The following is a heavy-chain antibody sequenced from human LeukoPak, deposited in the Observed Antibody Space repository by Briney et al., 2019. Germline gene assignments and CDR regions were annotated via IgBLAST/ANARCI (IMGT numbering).Heavy chain of an antibody. D-gene: IGHD4-17*01. CDR3: ARDYSGAAPFDY. V-gene: IGHV1-46*01. Sequence: ASVKVSCKASGYAFTSYYMHWVRQAPGQGLEWMGIINPSGGSTSYAQKFQGRVTMTRDTSTSTVYMELSSLRSEDTAVYYCARDYSGAAPFDYWGQGTLVTVSS. CDR1: GYAFTSYY. CDR2: INPSGGST. J-gene: IGHJ4*02.